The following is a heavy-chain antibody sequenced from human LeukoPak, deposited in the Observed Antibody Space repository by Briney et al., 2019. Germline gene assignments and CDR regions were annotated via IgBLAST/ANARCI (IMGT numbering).Heavy chain of an antibody. Sequence: ASVKVSCKVSGYTLTELSMHWVRQAPGKGLEWMGGFDPEDGETIYAQKFQGRVTMTEDTSTDTAYMELSSLRAEDTAVYYCAKDRQLWFGEPLDYWGQGTLVTVSS. CDR2: FDPEDGET. V-gene: IGHV1-24*01. CDR3: AKDRQLWFGEPLDY. CDR1: GYTLTELS. J-gene: IGHJ4*02. D-gene: IGHD3-10*01.